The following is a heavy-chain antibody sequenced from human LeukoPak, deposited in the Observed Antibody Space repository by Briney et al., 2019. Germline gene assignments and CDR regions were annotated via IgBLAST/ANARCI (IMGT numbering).Heavy chain of an antibody. CDR3: ARGIGYDFSYYFDY. CDR2: IYTSGST. V-gene: IGHV4-61*02. D-gene: IGHD3-3*01. Sequence: SQTLSLTCTVSGGSISSGSYYWSWIRQPAGKGLEWIGRIYTSGSTNYNPSLKSRVTISVDTSKNQFSLKLSSVTAADTAVYYCARGIGYDFSYYFDYWGQGTLVTVSS. CDR1: GGSISSGSYY. J-gene: IGHJ4*02.